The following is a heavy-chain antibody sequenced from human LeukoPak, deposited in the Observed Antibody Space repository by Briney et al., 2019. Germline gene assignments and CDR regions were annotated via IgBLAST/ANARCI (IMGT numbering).Heavy chain of an antibody. V-gene: IGHV4-39*07. CDR3: ARVNWAVGATAFLYNWFDP. CDR1: GGSISSSSYY. CDR2: IYYSGST. Sequence: SETLSLTCTVSGGSISSSSYYWGWIRQPPGKGLEWIGSIYYSGSTYYNPSLKSRVTISVDTSKNQFSLKLSSVTAADTAVYSCARVNWAVGATAFLYNWFDPWGQGTLVTVSS. D-gene: IGHD1-26*01. J-gene: IGHJ5*02.